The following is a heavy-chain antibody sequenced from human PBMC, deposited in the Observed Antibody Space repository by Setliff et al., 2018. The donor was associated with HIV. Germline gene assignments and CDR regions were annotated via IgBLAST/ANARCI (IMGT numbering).Heavy chain of an antibody. Sequence: ASVKVSCKVSGYTFTTYSMHWVRQAPGQGLEWMGIINPNSGATGYAQKFKDRFIMTRDTTISTAYMELSSLTSEDTAVYFCARVRETSGGYWGNFYYYMDVWGKGTTVTVSS. D-gene: IGHD2-21*02. V-gene: IGHV1-8*02. CDR1: GYTFTTYS. CDR3: ARVRETSGGYWGNFYYYMDV. CDR2: INPNSGAT. J-gene: IGHJ6*03.